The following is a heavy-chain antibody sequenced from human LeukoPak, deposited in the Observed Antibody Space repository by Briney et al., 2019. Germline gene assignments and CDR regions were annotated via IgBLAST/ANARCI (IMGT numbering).Heavy chain of an antibody. D-gene: IGHD6-6*01. Sequence: GGSLRLSXAASGFTFDDYGMSWVRQTPGKGLGWVSGINWNGSSTGYADFVNGLFTISRANAKNSLYLQMNSLRAEDTALYYCAREQLSAFDIWGQGTMVTVSS. CDR2: INWNGSST. V-gene: IGHV3-20*04. CDR1: GFTFDDYG. CDR3: AREQLSAFDI. J-gene: IGHJ3*02.